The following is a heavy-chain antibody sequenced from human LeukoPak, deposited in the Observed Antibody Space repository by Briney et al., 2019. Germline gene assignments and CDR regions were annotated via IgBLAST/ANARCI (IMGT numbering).Heavy chain of an antibody. J-gene: IGHJ5*02. Sequence: SETLSLTCAVYGGSFSGYYWSWIRQPPGKGLEWIGEINHSGSTNYNPSLKSRVTISVDTSKNQFSLKLSSVTAADTAVYYCARWGGALRYNWFDPWGQGTLVTVSS. D-gene: IGHD3-16*01. CDR2: INHSGST. V-gene: IGHV4-34*01. CDR1: GGSFSGYY. CDR3: ARWGGALRYNWFDP.